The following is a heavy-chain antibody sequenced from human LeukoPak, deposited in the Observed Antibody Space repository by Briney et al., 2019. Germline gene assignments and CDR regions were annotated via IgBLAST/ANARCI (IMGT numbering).Heavy chain of an antibody. J-gene: IGHJ4*02. CDR1: GYTLTELS. D-gene: IGHD6-19*01. CDR3: ATGGIAVAERFDY. V-gene: IGHV1-24*01. CDR2: FDPEDGET. Sequence: GASVKVSCKVSGYTLTELSMHWVRQAPGKGLEWMGGFDPEDGETIYAQKFQGRVTMTEDTSIDTAYMELSSLRSEDTAVYYCATGGIAVAERFDYWGQGTLVTVSS.